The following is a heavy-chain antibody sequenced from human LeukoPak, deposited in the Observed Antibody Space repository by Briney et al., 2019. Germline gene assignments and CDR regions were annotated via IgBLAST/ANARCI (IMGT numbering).Heavy chain of an antibody. CDR2: IIPILGIA. V-gene: IGHV1-69*04. J-gene: IGHJ4*02. CDR3: ARGRAAAGSPYYFDY. Sequence: ASVKVSCKASGGTFSSYAISWVRQAPGRGLEWMGRIIPILGIANYAQKFQGRVTITADKSTSTAYMELSSLRSEDTAVYYCARGRAAAGSPYYFDYWGQGTLVTVSS. D-gene: IGHD6-13*01. CDR1: GGTFSSYA.